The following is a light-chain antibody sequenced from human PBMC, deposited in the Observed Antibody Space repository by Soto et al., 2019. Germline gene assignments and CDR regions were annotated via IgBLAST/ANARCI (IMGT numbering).Light chain of an antibody. CDR3: QEYGSSLIT. V-gene: IGKV3-20*01. CDR1: QSVSSSY. Sequence: EIVLTQSPGTLSLSPGERATLSCRASQSVSSSYLAWYQQKPGQAPRLLIYGASSSATGIPDRFSGSGSGTDFTLTISRLEPEDCAVYYCQEYGSSLITFGPGTKVDIK. J-gene: IGKJ3*01. CDR2: GAS.